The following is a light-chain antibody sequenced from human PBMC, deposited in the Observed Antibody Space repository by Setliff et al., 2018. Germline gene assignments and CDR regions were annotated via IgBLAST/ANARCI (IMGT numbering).Light chain of an antibody. CDR3: NAYTSGSTYV. CDR2: GVS. Sequence: QSALTQPASVSGSPGQSITISCSGTSSDVGSYDLASWYQQHPGKAPKLIIYGVSDRPSGVSSRFSGSKSGNTAYLTISGLQTEDEAEYYCNAYTSGSTYVFGTGTKVTVL. J-gene: IGLJ1*01. V-gene: IGLV2-14*03. CDR1: SSDVGSYDL.